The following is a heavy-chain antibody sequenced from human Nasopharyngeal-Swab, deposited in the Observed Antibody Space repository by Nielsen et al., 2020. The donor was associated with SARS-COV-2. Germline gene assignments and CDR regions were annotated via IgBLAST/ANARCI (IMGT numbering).Heavy chain of an antibody. CDR1: GFTFSSYA. Sequence: GESLKISCAASGFTFSSYALSWVRQAPGEGLEWVSAISGSGDSTYYTDSVRGRFTISRDTSKNTLTLQMNSLRVEDTAIYYCAKDRDSGDDSEEYYHYYGMDVWGQGTTVTVSS. CDR2: ISGSGDST. V-gene: IGHV3-23*01. D-gene: IGHD5-12*01. J-gene: IGHJ6*02. CDR3: AKDRDSGDDSEEYYHYYGMDV.